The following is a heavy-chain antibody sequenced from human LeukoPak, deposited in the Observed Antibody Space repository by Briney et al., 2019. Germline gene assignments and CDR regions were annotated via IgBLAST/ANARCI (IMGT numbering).Heavy chain of an antibody. CDR3: ARDLYYGGTTDAFDI. V-gene: IGHV1-69*13. CDR2: IIPIFGTA. CDR1: GGTFSSYA. Sequence: ASVKVSRKASGGTFSSYAISWVRQAPGQGLEWMGGIIPIFGTANYAQKFQGRVTITADESTSTAYMELSSLRSEDTAVYYCARDLYYGGTTDAFDIWGQGTVVTVSS. D-gene: IGHD4-23*01. J-gene: IGHJ3*02.